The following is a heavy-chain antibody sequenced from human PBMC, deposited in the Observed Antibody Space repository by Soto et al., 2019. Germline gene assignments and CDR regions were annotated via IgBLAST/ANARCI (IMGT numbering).Heavy chain of an antibody. CDR2: IYYSGST. Sequence: SETLSLTCTVSGGSISSSSYYWGWIRQPPGKGLEWIGSIYYSGSTYYNPSLKSRVTISVDTSKNQFSLKLSSVTAADTAVYYCARHRPHPIAARPRVDYYYYMDVWGKGTTVTVSS. V-gene: IGHV4-39*01. CDR3: ARHRPHPIAARPRVDYYYYMDV. D-gene: IGHD6-6*01. CDR1: GGSISSSSYY. J-gene: IGHJ6*03.